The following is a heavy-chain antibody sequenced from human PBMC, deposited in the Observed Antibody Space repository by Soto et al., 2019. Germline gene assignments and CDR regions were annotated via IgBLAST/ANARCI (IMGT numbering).Heavy chain of an antibody. Sequence: SVKVSCKASGGTFDRYAISWVRQAPGQGLKWMEGIIPMYDTAKYAQKFQDRVTFTMYGSRCIVLLELSILRSVDTAVYYCLGYWSGGSCDSRGYWG. V-gene: IGHV1-69*05. D-gene: IGHD2-15*01. CDR3: LGYWSGGSCDSRGY. CDR1: GGTFDRYA. CDR2: IIPMYDTA. J-gene: IGHJ4*01.